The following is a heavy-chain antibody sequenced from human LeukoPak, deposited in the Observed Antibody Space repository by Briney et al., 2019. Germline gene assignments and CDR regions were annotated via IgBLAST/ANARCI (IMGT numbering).Heavy chain of an antibody. CDR1: GFTFSSYA. CDR3: AKDKTYDDFWSGHDAFDI. J-gene: IGHJ3*02. V-gene: IGHV3-23*01. Sequence: GGSLRLSCAASGFTFSSYAMSWVRQAPGKGLEWVSVISGSGDGTYYADSVKGRFTISRDKSKDTLYLQMNSLRAEDTAVYHCAKDKTYDDFWSGHDAFDIWGQGAMVTVSS. CDR2: ISGSGDGT. D-gene: IGHD3-3*01.